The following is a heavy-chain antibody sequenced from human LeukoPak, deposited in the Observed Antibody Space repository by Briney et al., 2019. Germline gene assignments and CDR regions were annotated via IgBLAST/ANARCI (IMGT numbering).Heavy chain of an antibody. J-gene: IGHJ4*02. V-gene: IGHV3-33*01. D-gene: IGHD3-22*01. CDR3: ARVGDYENSGSQPFDY. CDR2: IWHDGSDK. Sequence: GGSLRLSCAASGFIFSSFGMHWVRQAPGKGLEWVAVIWHDGSDKYYLDSVKGRFTISRDNAKNTLYLQMNNLRVEDTAVYYCARVGDYENSGSQPFDYWGQGTLVTVSS. CDR1: GFIFSSFG.